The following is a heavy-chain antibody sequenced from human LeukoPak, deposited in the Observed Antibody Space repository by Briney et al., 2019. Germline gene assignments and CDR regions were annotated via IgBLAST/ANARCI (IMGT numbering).Heavy chain of an antibody. J-gene: IGHJ4*02. V-gene: IGHV3-30*18. CDR3: AKPNCNSATCLTWSPCYFDY. CDR2: ISYDGSNK. D-gene: IGHD2-2*01. Sequence: GGSLRLSCAASGFTFSTYGIHWVRQAPGKGLEWVAVISYDGSNKYYADSVKGRFTISRDNSKNTLYLEMNSLRAEDTAIYYCAKPNCNSATCLTWSPCYFDYWGQGTLVTVSS. CDR1: GFTFSTYG.